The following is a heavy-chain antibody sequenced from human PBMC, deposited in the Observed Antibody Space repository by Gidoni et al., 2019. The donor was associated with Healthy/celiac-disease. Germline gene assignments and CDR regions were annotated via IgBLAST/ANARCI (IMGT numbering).Heavy chain of an antibody. Sequence: QGQLVPSGAEAKKTGASEKVSCKASGYTVTGYYMHWVRQAPGQGLEWMGWNKPHSGGTNYAQTFPGRVTMTRDTSISTAYMELSRLRSDDTAVYYCASGISVSRNWFDPWGQGTLVTVSS. CDR1: GYTVTGYY. V-gene: IGHV1-2*02. J-gene: IGHJ5*02. CDR3: ASGISVSRNWFDP. D-gene: IGHD1-20*01. CDR2: NKPHSGGT.